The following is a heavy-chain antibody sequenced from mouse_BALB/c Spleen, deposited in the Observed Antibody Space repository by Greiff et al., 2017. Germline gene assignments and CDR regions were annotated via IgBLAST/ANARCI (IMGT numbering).Heavy chain of an antibody. V-gene: IGHV5-6*01. CDR1: GFTFSSYG. J-gene: IGHJ1*01. CDR2: ISSGGSYT. Sequence: EVKVVESGGDLVKPGGSLKLSCAASGFTFSSYGMSWVRQTPDKRLEWVATISSGGSYTYYPDSVKGRFTISRDNAKNTLYLQMSSLKSEDTAMYYCARQGAEFITTAKGWYFDVWGAGTTVTVSS. CDR3: ARQGAEFITTAKGWYFDV. D-gene: IGHD1-2*01.